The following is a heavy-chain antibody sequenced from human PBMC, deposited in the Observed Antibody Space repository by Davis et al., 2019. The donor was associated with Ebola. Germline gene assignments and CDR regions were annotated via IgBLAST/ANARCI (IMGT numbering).Heavy chain of an antibody. CDR2: IIPIFGTA. CDR1: VGTFSSYA. V-gene: IGHV1-69*13. Sequence: SVKVSCKASVGTFSSYAISWVRQAPGQGLAWMGGIIPIFGTANYAQKFQGRVTITADESTSTAYMELSSLRSEDTAVYYCARDNPYCSSTSCYFDYWGQGTLVTVSS. D-gene: IGHD2-2*01. CDR3: ARDNPYCSSTSCYFDY. J-gene: IGHJ4*02.